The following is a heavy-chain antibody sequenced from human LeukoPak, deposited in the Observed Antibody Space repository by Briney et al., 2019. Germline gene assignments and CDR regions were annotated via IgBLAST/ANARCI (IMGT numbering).Heavy chain of an antibody. CDR3: AKDRGDGYNLFDY. D-gene: IGHD5-24*01. J-gene: IGHJ4*02. V-gene: IGHV3-33*06. Sequence: GRSLRLSCAASGFTFSSYGMHWVRQAPGKGLEWVAVIWYDGSNKYYADCVKGRFTIPRDNSKNTLYLQMNSLRAEDTAVYYCAKDRGDGYNLFDYWGQGTLVTVSS. CDR1: GFTFSSYG. CDR2: IWYDGSNK.